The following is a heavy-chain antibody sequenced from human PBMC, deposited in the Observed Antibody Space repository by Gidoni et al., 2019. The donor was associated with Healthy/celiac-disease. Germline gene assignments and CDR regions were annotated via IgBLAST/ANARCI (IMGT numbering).Heavy chain of an antibody. CDR3: AKDWAGSYGWVDTFDI. Sequence: QVQLVESGGGVVQPGRSLRLSCAASGFPFSSYGMHWVRQAPGKGLECVAVISYDGSNKYYADSVKGRCTISRDNSKNTLYLQMNSLRAEDTAVYYCAKDWAGSYGWVDTFDIWGQGTMVTVSS. D-gene: IGHD1-26*01. CDR2: ISYDGSNK. CDR1: GFPFSSYG. V-gene: IGHV3-30*18. J-gene: IGHJ3*02.